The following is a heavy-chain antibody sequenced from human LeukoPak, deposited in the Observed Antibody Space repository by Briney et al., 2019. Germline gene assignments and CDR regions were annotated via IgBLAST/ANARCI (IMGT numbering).Heavy chain of an antibody. CDR2: ISYDGSNK. CDR1: GFTFSSYA. CDR3: ARDKIVGATYFDF. D-gene: IGHD1-26*01. V-gene: IGHV3-30*04. Sequence: PGGSLRLSCAASGFTFSSYAMHWVRQAPGRGLEWVAIISYDGSNKYYAESVKGRFTISRDNSKNTLYLQMNSLRAEDTAVYYCARDKIVGATYFDFWGQGTLVTVSS. J-gene: IGHJ4*02.